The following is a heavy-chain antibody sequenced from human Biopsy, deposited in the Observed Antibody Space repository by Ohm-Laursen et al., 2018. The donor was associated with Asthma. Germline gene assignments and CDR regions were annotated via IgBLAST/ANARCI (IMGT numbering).Heavy chain of an antibody. Sequence: SLRLSCSASGFAFSQCGMHWVRQGPGKGLEWVALVSSDGHNKYYEDSVKGRFTISRDSSRNRLYLQINRLTVEDSAVYFCARQSGQDYGDSSGFDIWGQGTKVAVSS. CDR1: GFAFSQCG. D-gene: IGHD3-22*01. CDR2: VSSDGHNK. J-gene: IGHJ3*02. CDR3: ARQSGQDYGDSSGFDI. V-gene: IGHV3-30*03.